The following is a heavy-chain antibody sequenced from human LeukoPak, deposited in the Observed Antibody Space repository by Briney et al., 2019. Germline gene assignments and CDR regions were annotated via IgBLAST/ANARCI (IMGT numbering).Heavy chain of an antibody. CDR3: ARERDLYYYGSSGLQTDAFDI. CDR2: ISSSSSYI. J-gene: IGHJ3*02. D-gene: IGHD3-22*01. Sequence: GGSLRLSCAASGFTFSSYSMNWVRQAPGKGLEWVSFISSSSSYIYYADSVKGRFTISRDNAKNSLYLQMNSLRAEDTAVYYCARERDLYYYGSSGLQTDAFDIWGQGTMVTVSS. CDR1: GFTFSSYS. V-gene: IGHV3-21*01.